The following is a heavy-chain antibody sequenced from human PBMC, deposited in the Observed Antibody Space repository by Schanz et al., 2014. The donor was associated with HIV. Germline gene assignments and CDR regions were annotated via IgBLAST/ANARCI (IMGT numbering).Heavy chain of an antibody. CDR1: GYTFTTYG. CDR2: ISGYKGNT. V-gene: IGHV1-18*01. Sequence: QIQLVQSGAEVKKPGASVKVSCRASGYTFTTYGITWVRQAPGQGLEWMGWISGYKGNTNYAQKLQGRVTMTTDTSTSTAYMELSRLRSDDTAVYYCARNIAVAGTRDVYYIDYWGQGTLVTVSS. J-gene: IGHJ4*02. CDR3: ARNIAVAGTRDVYYIDY. D-gene: IGHD6-19*01.